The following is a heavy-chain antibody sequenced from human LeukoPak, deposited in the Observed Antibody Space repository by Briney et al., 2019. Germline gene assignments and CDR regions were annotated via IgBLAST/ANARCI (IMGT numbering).Heavy chain of an antibody. D-gene: IGHD2-2*01. CDR2: INHSGST. Sequence: SETLSLTCAVYGGSFSGYYWSWIRQPPGKGLEWIGEINHSGSTNYNPSLKSRVTISVDTSKNQFSLKLSSVTAADMAVYYCARAPYCSSTSCLYWFDPWGQGTLVTVSS. CDR3: ARAPYCSSTSCLYWFDP. V-gene: IGHV4-34*01. J-gene: IGHJ5*02. CDR1: GGSFSGYY.